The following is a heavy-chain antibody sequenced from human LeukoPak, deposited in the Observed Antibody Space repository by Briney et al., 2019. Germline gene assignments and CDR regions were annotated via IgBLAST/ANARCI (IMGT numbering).Heavy chain of an antibody. V-gene: IGHV3-9*03. Sequence: GRSLRLSCAASGFTFDDYAMHCVPHAPGEGLGWGSGISWNSGQIGYAKSVKGRFTISRDDAKNSLYMQMNSLRAEDMALYYRAKEDYSSGWVEVFDIWGKGTMVTVSS. D-gene: IGHD6-19*01. J-gene: IGHJ3*02. CDR3: AKEDYSSGWVEVFDI. CDR2: ISWNSGQI. CDR1: GFTFDDYA.